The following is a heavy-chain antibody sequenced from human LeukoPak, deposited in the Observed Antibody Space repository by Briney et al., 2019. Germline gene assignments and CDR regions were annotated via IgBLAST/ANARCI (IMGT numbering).Heavy chain of an antibody. CDR1: GYTFTGYY. V-gene: IGHV1-2*02. CDR3: AREAIPGSGSCGDY. J-gene: IGHJ4*02. D-gene: IGHD3-10*01. Sequence: ASVKVSCKASGYTFTGYYMHWVRQAPGQGLEWMGWINPNSGGTNYAQKFQGRVTMTRDTSISTAYMELSRLRSDDTAVYYCAREAIPGSGSCGDYWGQGTLVTVSS. CDR2: INPNSGGT.